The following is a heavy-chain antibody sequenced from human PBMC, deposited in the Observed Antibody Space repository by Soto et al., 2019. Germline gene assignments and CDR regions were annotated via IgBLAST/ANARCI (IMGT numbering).Heavy chain of an antibody. CDR3: ARDLTHGHSKFDY. CDR1: GGTFSTHA. V-gene: IGHV1-69*06. D-gene: IGHD4-4*01. CDR2: IIPIFGTA. J-gene: IGHJ4*02. Sequence: ASVKVSCKASGGTFSTHAISWVRQAPGQGLEWMGGIIPIFGTANYAQKFQGRVTITADKSTSTAYMELSSLRSEDTAVYYCARDLTHGHSKFDYWGQGTLVTVSS.